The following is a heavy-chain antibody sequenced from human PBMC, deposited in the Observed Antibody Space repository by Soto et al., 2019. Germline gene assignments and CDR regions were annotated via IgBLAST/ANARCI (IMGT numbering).Heavy chain of an antibody. CDR2: IYYSGST. CDR1: GGSISSYY. V-gene: IGHV4-59*01. D-gene: IGHD6-13*01. J-gene: IGHJ5*02. Sequence: SETLSLTCTVSGGSISSYYWSWIRQPPGKGLEWIGYIYYSGSTNYNPSLKSRVTIPVDTSKNRFSLKLSSVTAADTAVYYCAREAAAEGWFDPWGQGTLVTVS. CDR3: AREAAAEGWFDP.